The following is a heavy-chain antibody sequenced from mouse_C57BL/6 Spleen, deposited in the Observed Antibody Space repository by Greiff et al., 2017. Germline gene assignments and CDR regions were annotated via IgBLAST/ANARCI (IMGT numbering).Heavy chain of an antibody. J-gene: IGHJ2*01. CDR3: ARRGTYDYVYYFDY. CDR2: IDPSDSYT. D-gene: IGHD2-4*01. CDR1: GYTFTSYW. V-gene: IGHV1-50*01. Sequence: QVQLQQPGAELVKPGASVKLSCKASGYTFTSYWMQWVKQRPGQGLEWIGEIDPSDSYTNYNQKFKGKATLTVDTSSSTAYMQLSSLTSEDSAVYYCARRGTYDYVYYFDYRGQGTTLTVSS.